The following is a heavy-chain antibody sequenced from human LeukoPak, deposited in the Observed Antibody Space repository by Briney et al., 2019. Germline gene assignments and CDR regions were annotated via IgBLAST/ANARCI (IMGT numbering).Heavy chain of an antibody. CDR3: AMTYYDFWSGEKPQGAFDI. J-gene: IGHJ3*02. Sequence: GGSLRLSCAASGFIFNNYWMNWVRQAPGKGLEWVSSISSSSSYIYYADSVKGRFTISRDNAKNSLYLQMNSLRAEDTAVYYCAMTYYDFWSGEKPQGAFDIWGQGTMVTVSS. CDR1: GFIFNNYW. V-gene: IGHV3-21*01. CDR2: ISSSSSYI. D-gene: IGHD3-3*01.